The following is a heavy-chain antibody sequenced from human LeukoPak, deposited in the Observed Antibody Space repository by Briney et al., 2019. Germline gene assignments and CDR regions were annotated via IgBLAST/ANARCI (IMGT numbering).Heavy chain of an antibody. D-gene: IGHD2-2*01. J-gene: IGHJ4*02. CDR3: ATSAAVRLFDY. Sequence: PGGSLRLSCEGSGFTVSSNYMSGVRQAPGKGLEWVSVIYSGGSTYYAGSVKGRFTISKDNSKNTLYLQMNNLRAEDTAVYYCATSAAVRLFDYWGQAALVTVSS. CDR2: IYSGGST. CDR1: GFTVSSNY. V-gene: IGHV3-53*01.